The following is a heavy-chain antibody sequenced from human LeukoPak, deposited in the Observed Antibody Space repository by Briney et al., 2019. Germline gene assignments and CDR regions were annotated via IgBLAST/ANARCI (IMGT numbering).Heavy chain of an antibody. J-gene: IGHJ6*03. CDR1: GYNFTRYW. D-gene: IGHD3-22*01. CDR3: ARRRYESSGSYSYYYMDV. Sequence: GESLKISCKGSGYNFTRYWIAWVRQMPGKGLEWMGIIYPGDSDTRYSPSFQGQVTISADKSISTAFLQWSSLKASDTAMYYCARRRYESSGSYSYYYMDVWGKGTTVTVSS. V-gene: IGHV5-51*01. CDR2: IYPGDSDT.